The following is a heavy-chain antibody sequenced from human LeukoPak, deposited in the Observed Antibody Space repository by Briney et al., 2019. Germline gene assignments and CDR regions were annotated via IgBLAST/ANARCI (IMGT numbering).Heavy chain of an antibody. Sequence: SETLSLTCTVSGGAVTSNSYYWSRIRQPPGKGLEWIGYISYSGSTNYNPSLKSRITISVDTSKNQFSLKLTSVTAADTAVYCCAAICFGNLAIDYWGQGTLVTVSS. V-gene: IGHV4-61*01. CDR1: GGAVTSNSYY. CDR3: AAICFGNLAIDY. D-gene: IGHD3-10*01. J-gene: IGHJ4*02. CDR2: ISYSGST.